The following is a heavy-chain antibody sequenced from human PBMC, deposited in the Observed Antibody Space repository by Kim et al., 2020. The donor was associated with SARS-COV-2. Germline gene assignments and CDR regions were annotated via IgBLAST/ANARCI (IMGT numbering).Heavy chain of an antibody. CDR2: IYYSGST. D-gene: IGHD2-15*01. CDR3: ARSGHGYCSGGSCYYYGMDV. J-gene: IGHJ6*02. Sequence: SETLSLTCTVSGGSISSYYWSWIRQPPGKGLEWIGYIYYSGSTNYNPSLKSRVTISVDTSKNQFSLKLSSVTAADTAVYYCARSGHGYCSGGSCYYYGMDVWGQGTTVTVSS. CDR1: GGSISSYY. V-gene: IGHV4-59*01.